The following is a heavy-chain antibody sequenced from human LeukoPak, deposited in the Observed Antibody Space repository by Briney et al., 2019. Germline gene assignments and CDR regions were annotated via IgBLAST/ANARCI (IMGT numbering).Heavy chain of an antibody. J-gene: IGHJ4*02. CDR3: ARSPPGLWQWLVRSYFDY. D-gene: IGHD6-19*01. V-gene: IGHV4-39*01. CDR1: GGSISSSSYS. CDR2: IYYSGST. Sequence: SETLSLTCTVSGGSISSSSYSWGWIRQPPGKGLEWIGSIYYSGSTYYNPSLKSRVTISVDTSKNQFSLKLSSVTAADTAVYYCARSPPGLWQWLVRSYFDYWGQGTLVTVSS.